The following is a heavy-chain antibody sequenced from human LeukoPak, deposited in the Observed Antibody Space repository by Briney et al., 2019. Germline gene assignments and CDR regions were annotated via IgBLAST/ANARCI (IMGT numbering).Heavy chain of an antibody. D-gene: IGHD1-1*01. J-gene: IGHJ4*02. CDR1: GYTFTGFY. CDR2: IIPILGIA. CDR3: ARDAGANTVPPERTWYFDY. Sequence: SVKVSCKTSGYTFTGFYMHWVRQAPGQGLEWMGRIIPILGIANYAQKFQGRVTITADKSTSTAYMELSSLRSEDTAVYYCARDAGANTVPPERTWYFDYWGQGTLVTVSS. V-gene: IGHV1-69*04.